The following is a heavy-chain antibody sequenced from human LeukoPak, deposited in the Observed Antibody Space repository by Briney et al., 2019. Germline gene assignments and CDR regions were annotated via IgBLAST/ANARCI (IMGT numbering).Heavy chain of an antibody. J-gene: IGHJ4*02. D-gene: IGHD6-19*01. CDR3: ARAYSSGWEGWNY. Sequence: SETLSLTCAVYGGSFSGYYWSWIRQPPGKGLEWLGEINHSGSTNYYPSVKSRGTISVDTAKNQFSLKLSSMTAADTAVYYCARAYSSGWEGWNYWGQGTLVTVSS. CDR1: GGSFSGYY. V-gene: IGHV4-34*01. CDR2: INHSGST.